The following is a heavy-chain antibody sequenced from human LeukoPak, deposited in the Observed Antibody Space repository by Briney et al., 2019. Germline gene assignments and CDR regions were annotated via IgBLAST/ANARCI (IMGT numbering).Heavy chain of an antibody. Sequence: SVKVSCKASGGTFSNYAINWVRQAPGQELEWMGGIIPLFGTANYAQKFQGRVTISAVESMSTAYMQLSSLRSVDTAVYYCARGWLAESTVVTPYNYWGQGTLVTVSS. D-gene: IGHD4-23*01. J-gene: IGHJ4*02. CDR2: IIPLFGTA. V-gene: IGHV1-69*13. CDR1: GGTFSNYA. CDR3: ARGWLAESTVVTPYNY.